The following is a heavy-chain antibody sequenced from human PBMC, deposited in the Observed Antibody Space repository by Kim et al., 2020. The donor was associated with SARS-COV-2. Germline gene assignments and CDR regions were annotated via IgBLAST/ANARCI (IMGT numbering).Heavy chain of an antibody. J-gene: IGHJ4*02. D-gene: IGHD3-10*01. Sequence: YSADSVKGRFTISRDNSKNPLYLQMSSLSAADTAVYYCVKSWVRGSPGDYWGQGTLVTVSS. CDR3: VKSWVRGSPGDY. V-gene: IGHV3-64D*06.